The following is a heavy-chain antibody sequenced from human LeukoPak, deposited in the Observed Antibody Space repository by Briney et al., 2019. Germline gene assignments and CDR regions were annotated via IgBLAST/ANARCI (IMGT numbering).Heavy chain of an antibody. D-gene: IGHD3-3*01. CDR1: GDNVSSKTGA. Sequence: SQTLSLTCVISGDNVSSKTGAWHWIRQSPSRGLEWLGRTYYRTKWYNEYGVSVKSRITINPDTSGNQVSLQPTSVTPEDTAVYYCARAPDFHTRGFDYWGQGTPVTVSS. J-gene: IGHJ4*02. CDR3: ARAPDFHTRGFDY. CDR2: TYYRTKWYN. V-gene: IGHV6-1*01.